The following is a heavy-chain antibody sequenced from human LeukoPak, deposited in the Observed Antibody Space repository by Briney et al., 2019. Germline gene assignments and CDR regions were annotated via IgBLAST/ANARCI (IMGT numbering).Heavy chain of an antibody. Sequence: GGSLRLSCAASGFTFSSYAMSWARQAPGKGLEWVSGISGSGGITYYADSVRGRFTISRDNSKNTLYLQMNSLRVEDTAVYYCAKDYGDGSGSYYYFEYWGQGTLVTVSS. CDR1: GFTFSSYA. J-gene: IGHJ4*02. CDR2: ISGSGGIT. V-gene: IGHV3-23*01. D-gene: IGHD3-10*01. CDR3: AKDYGDGSGSYYYFEY.